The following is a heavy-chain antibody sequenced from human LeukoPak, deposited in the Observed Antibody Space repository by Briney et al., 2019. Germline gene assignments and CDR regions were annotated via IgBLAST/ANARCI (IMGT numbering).Heavy chain of an antibody. Sequence: GGSLRLSCAASGFTFRSYSMNWVSQAPGKGLEWVSYISSSSSTIYYADSVKGRFTISRDNAKNSLYLQMNSLRAEDAAVYYCARDRHGSYRNWGQGTLVTVSS. CDR1: GFTFRSYS. J-gene: IGHJ4*02. V-gene: IGHV3-48*04. D-gene: IGHD1-26*01. CDR2: ISSSSSTI. CDR3: ARDRHGSYRN.